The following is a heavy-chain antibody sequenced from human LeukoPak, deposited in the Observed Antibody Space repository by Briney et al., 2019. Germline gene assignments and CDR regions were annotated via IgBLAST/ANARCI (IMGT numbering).Heavy chain of an antibody. J-gene: IGHJ4*02. CDR1: GFTFSSYT. D-gene: IGHD3-22*01. V-gene: IGHV3-23*01. CDR2: ITSGGSK. Sequence: GGSLRLSCAASGFTFSSYTMTWVRQAPGKGLEWVSGITSGGSKYYADSVKGRFTISRDNSKNSLYLQMNSLRAEDTAVYYCAKLPDSSGYHYFDYWGQGTLVTVSS. CDR3: AKLPDSSGYHYFDY.